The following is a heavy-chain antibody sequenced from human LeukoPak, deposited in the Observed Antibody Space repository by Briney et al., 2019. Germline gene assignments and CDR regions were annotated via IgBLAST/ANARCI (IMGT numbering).Heavy chain of an antibody. Sequence: GGSLRLSCAASGFTFSSYAMHWVRQAPGKGLEWVAVISYDGSNKYYADSVKGRFTISRDNSKNTLYLQMNSLRAEDTAVYYCAREGGTAEPFVLTVWGQGILVTVSS. V-gene: IGHV3-30-3*01. J-gene: IGHJ4*02. D-gene: IGHD3-9*01. CDR1: GFTFSSYA. CDR2: ISYDGSNK. CDR3: AREGGTAEPFVLTV.